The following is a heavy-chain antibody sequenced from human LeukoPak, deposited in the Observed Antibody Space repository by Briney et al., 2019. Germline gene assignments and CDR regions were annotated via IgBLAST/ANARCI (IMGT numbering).Heavy chain of an antibody. Sequence: GASVKVSCKASGYTFTSYAMHWVRQAPGQRLGWMGWINAGNGDTKYSQNFQSRVTITRDTSASTAYMELSSLRSEATAVYYCASLDCSGGSCYSYFDYWGQGTLVTVSS. V-gene: IGHV1-3*01. CDR1: GYTFTSYA. J-gene: IGHJ4*02. CDR2: INAGNGDT. CDR3: ASLDCSGGSCYSYFDY. D-gene: IGHD2-15*01.